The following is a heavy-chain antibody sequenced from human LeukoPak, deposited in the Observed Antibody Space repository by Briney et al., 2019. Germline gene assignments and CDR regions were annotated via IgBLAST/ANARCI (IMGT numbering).Heavy chain of an antibody. J-gene: IGHJ4*02. CDR3: AREEVGAAIDY. Sequence: PGGSLRLSCAASGFTFSSYGMHWVRQAPGKGLEWVAVIWYDGSNKYYADSVKGRFTISRDNSKNTLYLQMNCLRAEDTAVYYCAREEVGAAIDYWGQGTLVTVSS. CDR2: IWYDGSNK. CDR1: GFTFSSYG. D-gene: IGHD2-15*01. V-gene: IGHV3-33*01.